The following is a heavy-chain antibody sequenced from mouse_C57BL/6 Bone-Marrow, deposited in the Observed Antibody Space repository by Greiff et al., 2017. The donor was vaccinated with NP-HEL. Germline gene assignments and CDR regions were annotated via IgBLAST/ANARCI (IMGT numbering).Heavy chain of an antibody. CDR3: ARERWLLLYYFDY. Sequence: EVQLQQSGAELVRPGASVKLSCTASGFNIKDDYMHWVKQRPEQGLEWIGWIDPENGDTEYASKFQGKATITADTSSNTAYLQLSSLTSEDSAVYYCARERWLLLYYFDYWGQGTTLTVSS. CDR1: GFNIKDDY. V-gene: IGHV14-4*01. J-gene: IGHJ2*01. CDR2: IDPENGDT. D-gene: IGHD2-3*01.